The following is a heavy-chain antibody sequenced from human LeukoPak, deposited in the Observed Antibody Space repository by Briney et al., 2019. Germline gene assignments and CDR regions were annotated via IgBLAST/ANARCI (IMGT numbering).Heavy chain of an antibody. CDR1: GYTFTSYG. D-gene: IGHD1-26*01. V-gene: IGHV1-18*01. J-gene: IGHJ4*02. Sequence: ASVKVSCKASGYTFTSYGIAWVRQAPGQGLEWMGWISAYIGNTRYAPQFQGRVTMTTDTPTSTAYMDLRSLKSDDTAVYYCARDCGGSYYNYFDYWGQGTLVTVSS. CDR2: ISAYIGNT. CDR3: ARDCGGSYYNYFDY.